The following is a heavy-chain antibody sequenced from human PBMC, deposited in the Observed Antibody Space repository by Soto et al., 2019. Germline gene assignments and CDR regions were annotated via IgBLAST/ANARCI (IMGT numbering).Heavy chain of an antibody. CDR2: ISSSSSYT. J-gene: IGHJ4*02. CDR3: ARVTIFGVVGYYFDY. CDR1: GFTFSDYY. V-gene: IGHV3-11*06. D-gene: IGHD3-3*01. Sequence: QVQLVESGGGLVKPGGSLRLSCAASGFTFSDYYMSWIRQAPGKGLEWVSYISSSSSYTNYADSVKGRFTISRDNAKNSLYLQMNSLRAEDTAVYYCARVTIFGVVGYYFDYWGRGTLVTVSS.